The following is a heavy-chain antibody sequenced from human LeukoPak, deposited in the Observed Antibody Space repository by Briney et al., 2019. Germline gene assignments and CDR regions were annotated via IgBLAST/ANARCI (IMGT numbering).Heavy chain of an antibody. CDR3: AKWGNIVVVPAPMGYYYGMDV. CDR2: ISGSGGST. D-gene: IGHD2-2*01. CDR1: GXTFSSYA. V-gene: IGHV3-23*01. Sequence: PGGSLRLSCAASGXTFSSYAMSWVRQAPGKGLEWVSAISGSGGSTYYADSVKGRFTISRDNSKNTLYLQMNSLRAEDTAVYYCAKWGNIVVVPAPMGYYYGMDVWGQGTTVTVSS. J-gene: IGHJ6*02.